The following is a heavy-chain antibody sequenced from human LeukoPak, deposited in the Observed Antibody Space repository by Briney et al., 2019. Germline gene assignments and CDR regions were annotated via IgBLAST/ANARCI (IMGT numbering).Heavy chain of an antibody. D-gene: IGHD5-24*01. CDR1: GYTFTSYY. Sequence: ASVKVSCKASGYTFTSYYMHWVRQAPGQGLEWMGIISPSGGSTSYAQKFQGRVTMTRDTSTSTVYMELSSLRSEDTAVYYCARGFTGWLQLYYFDYWGQGTLVTVSS. CDR3: ARGFTGWLQLYYFDY. J-gene: IGHJ4*02. V-gene: IGHV1-46*01. CDR2: ISPSGGST.